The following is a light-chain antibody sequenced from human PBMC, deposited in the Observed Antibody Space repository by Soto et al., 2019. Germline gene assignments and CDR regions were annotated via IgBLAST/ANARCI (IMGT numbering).Light chain of an antibody. J-gene: IGKJ1*01. CDR2: GAS. CDR3: QQDNNWPLWT. Sequence: EIVMTQSPATLSVSPGERATLSCRASQSVSSNLAWYQQKPGQAPRLLIYGASTRATGIPARFSGSGSGTELTHTISSLQSEDFAGYYCQQDNNWPLWTCGQGTQGESK. CDR1: QSVSSN. V-gene: IGKV3-15*01.